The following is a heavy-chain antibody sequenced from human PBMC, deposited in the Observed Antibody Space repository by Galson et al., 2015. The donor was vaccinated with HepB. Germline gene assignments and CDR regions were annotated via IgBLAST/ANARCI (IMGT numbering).Heavy chain of an antibody. CDR2: INGDGTST. V-gene: IGHV3-74*01. CDR1: EFVFSNYW. J-gene: IGHJ5*02. D-gene: IGHD6-19*01. CDR3: VRENAGAGFDP. Sequence: SLRLSCAASEFVFSNYWMNWVRQAPGKGLVWVSRINGDGTSTNYADSVKGRFTISRDNAKKTLYLQMNSLRAEDTAVYFCVRENAGAGFDPWGQGTLVTVCS.